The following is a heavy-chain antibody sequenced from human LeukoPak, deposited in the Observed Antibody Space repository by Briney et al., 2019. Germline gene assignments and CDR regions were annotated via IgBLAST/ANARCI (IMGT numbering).Heavy chain of an antibody. Sequence: PSETLSLTCAVSGGSISSGGYSWSWIRQPPGKGLEWIGYIYYSGSTNYNPSLKSRVTISVDTSKNQFSLKLSSVTAADTAVYYCARAYCSSTSCRFDYWGQGTLVTVSS. D-gene: IGHD2-2*01. CDR1: GGSISSGGYS. V-gene: IGHV4-61*08. CDR3: ARAYCSSTSCRFDY. J-gene: IGHJ4*02. CDR2: IYYSGST.